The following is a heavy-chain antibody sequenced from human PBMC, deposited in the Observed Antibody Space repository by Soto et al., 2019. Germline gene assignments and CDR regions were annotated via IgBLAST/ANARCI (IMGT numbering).Heavy chain of an antibody. CDR2: VSYDGRNT. J-gene: IGHJ5*02. CDR1: GFTFSSYG. V-gene: IGHV3-30*18. CDR3: PKLFDH. Sequence: GGSLRLSCAASGFTFSSYGILWVRQAPGKGLEWVALVSYDGRNTYYADSVKGRFSISRDTSKNMLYLQMNSLTSEDTAVYYCPKLFDHCGQRTLVTGSS.